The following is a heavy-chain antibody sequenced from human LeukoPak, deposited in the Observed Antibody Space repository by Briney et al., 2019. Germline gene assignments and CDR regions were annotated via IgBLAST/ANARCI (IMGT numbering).Heavy chain of an antibody. CDR3: ARHFPGGSGYLYYFDY. CDR2: IYHSGST. Sequence: SETLSLTCTVSGGPINSRSYYWGWVRQPPGKGLEWIGTIYHSGSTYYNPSLKSRLTISVDTSKNQFSLKLSSVTAADTAVYYCARHFPGGSGYLYYFDYWGQGTLVTVSS. D-gene: IGHD3-3*01. V-gene: IGHV4-39*01. J-gene: IGHJ4*02. CDR1: GGPINSRSYY.